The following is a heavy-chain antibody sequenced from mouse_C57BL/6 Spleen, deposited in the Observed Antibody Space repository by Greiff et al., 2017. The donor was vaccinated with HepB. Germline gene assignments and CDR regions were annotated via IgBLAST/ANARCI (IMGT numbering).Heavy chain of an antibody. J-gene: IGHJ2*01. D-gene: IGHD1-1*01. Sequence: VQLQQPGAELVKPGASVKLSCKASGYTFTSYWMHWVKQRPGQGLEWIGMIHPNSGSTNYNEKFKSKATLTVDKSSSTAYMQLSSLTSEDSAVYYRAREGITTVVDYWGQGTTLTVSS. CDR3: AREGITTVVDY. V-gene: IGHV1-64*01. CDR1: GYTFTSYW. CDR2: IHPNSGST.